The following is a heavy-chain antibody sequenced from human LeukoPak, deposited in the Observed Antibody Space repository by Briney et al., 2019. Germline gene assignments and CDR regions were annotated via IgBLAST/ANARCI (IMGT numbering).Heavy chain of an antibody. CDR3: ARDETGTTPYNWFDP. Sequence: SETLSLTCTVSGGSISSYYWSWIRQPAGRGLEWIGRIYTSGSTNYNPSLKSRVTMSVDTSKNQFSLKLSSVTAADTAVYYCARDETGTTPYNWFDPWGQGTLVTVSS. CDR2: IYTSGST. J-gene: IGHJ5*02. V-gene: IGHV4-4*07. CDR1: GGSISSYY. D-gene: IGHD1-7*01.